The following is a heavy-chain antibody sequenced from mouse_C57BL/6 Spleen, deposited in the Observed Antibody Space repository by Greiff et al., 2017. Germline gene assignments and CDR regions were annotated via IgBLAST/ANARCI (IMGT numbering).Heavy chain of an antibody. J-gene: IGHJ4*01. CDR1: GYTFTSYW. Sequence: QVQLQQSGTELVKPGASVKLSCKASGYTFTSYWMHWVKQRPGQGLEWIGNINPSNGGTNYNEKFKSKATLTVDKSSSTAYMQLSSLTSEDSAVYDCARRDYGSSYAMDYWGQGTSVTVSS. CDR3: ARRDYGSSYAMDY. V-gene: IGHV1-53*01. CDR2: INPSNGGT. D-gene: IGHD1-1*01.